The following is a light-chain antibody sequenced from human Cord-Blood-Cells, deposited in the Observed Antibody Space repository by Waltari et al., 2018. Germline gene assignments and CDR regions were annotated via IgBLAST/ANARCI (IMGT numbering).Light chain of an antibody. Sequence: SYELTQPPSVSVSPGQTASITCSGDKLGDKYACWYQQKPGQSPVLVIYQDSKRPSGIPERFSGSNSGNTDTLTISGTQAMDEADYYCQACDSSTVVFGGGTKLTVL. CDR3: QACDSSTVV. J-gene: IGLJ2*01. CDR1: KLGDKY. V-gene: IGLV3-1*01. CDR2: QDS.